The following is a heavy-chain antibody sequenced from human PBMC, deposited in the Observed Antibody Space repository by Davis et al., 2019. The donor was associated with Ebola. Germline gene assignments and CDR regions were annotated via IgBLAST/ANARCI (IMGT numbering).Heavy chain of an antibody. V-gene: IGHV4-34*01. CDR1: GGSFSGYY. Sequence: SETLSLTCAVYGGSFSGYYWSWIRQPPGKGLEWIGEINHSGSTNYNPSLKSRVTISVDTSKNQFSLKLSSVTAADTAVYFCARGSPGQLERDFDYWSQGTLVTVSS. D-gene: IGHD1-1*01. CDR2: INHSGST. CDR3: ARGSPGQLERDFDY. J-gene: IGHJ4*02.